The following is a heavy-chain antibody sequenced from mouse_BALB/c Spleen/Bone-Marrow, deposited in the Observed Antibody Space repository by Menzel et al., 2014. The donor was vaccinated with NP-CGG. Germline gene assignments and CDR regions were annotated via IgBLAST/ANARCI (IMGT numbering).Heavy chain of an antibody. V-gene: IGHV1-63*01. J-gene: IGHJ2*01. CDR1: GYAFTNYW. Sequence: QVQLQQSGTELVRPGTSVKISCKASGYAFTNYWLGWVKQRPGHGLEWIGDIYPGSGNTYYNEKFKGKVTLTADKSSSTAYMQLSGLTSEDSAVYFCTRRRSFDYWGQGTTLTVSS. CDR2: IYPGSGNT. CDR3: TRRRSFDY.